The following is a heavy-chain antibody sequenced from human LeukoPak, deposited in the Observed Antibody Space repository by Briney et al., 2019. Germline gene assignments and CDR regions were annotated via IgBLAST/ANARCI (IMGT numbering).Heavy chain of an antibody. D-gene: IGHD2-2*01. CDR3: ARGMGRFCTSSSCYLSFVY. J-gene: IGHJ4*02. V-gene: IGHV4-38-2*02. CDR2: IHNGGDS. Sequence: PSETLSLTCNVSGSSISNGFFWAWIRQSPGKGLEWIGSIHNGGDSYYNPSLKSRTTMSVDTSKNQFSLKLTSVTAADTAVFYCARGMGRFCTSSSCYLSFVYWGQGTLVTVSS. CDR1: GSSISNGFF.